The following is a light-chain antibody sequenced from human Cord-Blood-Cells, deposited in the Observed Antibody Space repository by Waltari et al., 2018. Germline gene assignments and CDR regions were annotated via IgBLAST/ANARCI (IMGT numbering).Light chain of an antibody. J-gene: IGKJ4*01. CDR1: QSVSSY. V-gene: IGKV3-11*01. CDR2: DAS. Sequence: EIVLTQSPATLSCSPGERATLSCRASQSVSSYLAWYQQKPGQAPRLLIYDASNRATGIPARFSGSGSGTDFTLTSSSLEPEDFSVYYCQKRSNWPLTFGGGTKVEIK. CDR3: QKRSNWPLT.